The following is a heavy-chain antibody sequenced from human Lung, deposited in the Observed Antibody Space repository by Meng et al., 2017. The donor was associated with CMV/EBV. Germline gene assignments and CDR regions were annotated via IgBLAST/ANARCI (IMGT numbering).Heavy chain of an antibody. Sequence: GGSLRLXCAVSGFTFRSYWMHWVRQAPGKGLVWVSRIESDGRITTYADSVKGRFIISRDNAKNTLYLQMNSLRAEDTAVYYCARESGRNFVVEPGASRTADPAGMEVWXQGTAVTVSS. CDR2: IESDGRIT. V-gene: IGHV3-74*03. CDR3: ARESGRNFVVEPGASRTADPAGMEV. D-gene: IGHD2-2*01. J-gene: IGHJ6*01. CDR1: GFTFRSYW.